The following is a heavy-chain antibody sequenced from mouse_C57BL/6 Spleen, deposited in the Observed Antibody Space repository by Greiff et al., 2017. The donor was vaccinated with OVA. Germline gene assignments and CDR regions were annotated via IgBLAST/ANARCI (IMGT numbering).Heavy chain of an antibody. D-gene: IGHD1-1*01. Sequence: QVQLQQSGPGLVAPSQSLSITCTVSGFSLTSYGVHWVRRPPGKGLEWLVVIWSDGSTTYNSALKSRLSISKDNSKSQVFLKMNSLQTDDTAMYYCARHYYGSSYYYAMDYWGQGTSVTVSS. CDR2: IWSDGST. J-gene: IGHJ4*01. V-gene: IGHV2-6-1*01. CDR1: GFSLTSYG. CDR3: ARHYYGSSYYYAMDY.